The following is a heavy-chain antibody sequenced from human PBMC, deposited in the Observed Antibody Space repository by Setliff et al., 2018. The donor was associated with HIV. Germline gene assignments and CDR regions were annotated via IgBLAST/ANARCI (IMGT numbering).Heavy chain of an antibody. J-gene: IGHJ4*02. CDR3: MRGRSITIFGVAYFDF. D-gene: IGHD3-3*01. CDR2: VYHSGTT. CDR1: RGSISSTSHY. Sequence: PSETLSLTCIVSRGSISSTSHYWGWVRQSPGRRLEWIGSVYHSGTTYYNPSLKSRVTISVDMSNNQFSLKVTSVTAADTAVYYCMRGRSITIFGVAYFDFWGQGTQVTVSS. V-gene: IGHV4-39*07.